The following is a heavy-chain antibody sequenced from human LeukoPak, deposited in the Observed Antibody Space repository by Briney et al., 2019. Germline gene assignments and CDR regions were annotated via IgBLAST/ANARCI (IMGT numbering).Heavy chain of an antibody. CDR2: IYNSANT. CDR1: GDSISSSSYC. J-gene: IGHJ3*02. CDR3: ARHSRSAYTGYEDAFDI. D-gene: IGHD5-12*01. Sequence: SETLSLTCTVSGDSISSSSYCWDWIRQPPGKGLEWIGNIYNSANTHYNPSLKTRITMSVDTSKNQFSLKLNSVTAADTGIYYCARHSRSAYTGYEDAFDIWGQGTMVTVSS. V-gene: IGHV4-39*01.